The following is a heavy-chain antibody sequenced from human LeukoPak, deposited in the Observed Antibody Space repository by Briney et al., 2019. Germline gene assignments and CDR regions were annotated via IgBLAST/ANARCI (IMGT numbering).Heavy chain of an antibody. CDR2: MNPNSGNT. CDR1: GGTFSSYA. V-gene: IGHV1-8*02. CDR3: ARYLGGYDYFDY. Sequence: GASVKVSCKASGGTFSSYAISWVRQATGQGLEWMGWMNPNSGNTGYAQKFQGRVTMTRDTSISTVFMELNGLRSDDTAVFFCARYLGGYDYFDYWGQGTLVTVSS. D-gene: IGHD5-12*01. J-gene: IGHJ4*02.